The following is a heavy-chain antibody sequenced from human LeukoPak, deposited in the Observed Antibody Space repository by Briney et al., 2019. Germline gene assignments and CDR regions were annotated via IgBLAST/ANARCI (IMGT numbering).Heavy chain of an antibody. V-gene: IGHV1-46*01. D-gene: IGHD3-10*01. CDR2: ISPTGGST. J-gene: IGHJ5*02. CDR1: GYTFTNNW. CDR3: ATSRRIHGSGLAVRYSWLDP. Sequence: ASVKVSCKAFGYTFTNNWMHWVRQAPGQGPEWMGLISPTGGSTAYAQKFQGRVTITADESTNTAYMELSSLRYDDTAVYFCATSRRIHGSGLAVRYSWLDPWGPGTLVTVSS.